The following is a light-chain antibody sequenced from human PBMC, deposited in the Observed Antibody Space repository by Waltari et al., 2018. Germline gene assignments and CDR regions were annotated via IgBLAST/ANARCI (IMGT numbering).Light chain of an antibody. CDR3: QAWDKSVGV. V-gene: IGLV3-1*01. CDR1: KLGDKY. CDR2: QDY. Sequence: SYELTQPPSVSVSPGQTASITCSSSKLGDKYVSWYQHKSGQSPVMVIYQDYERPSGIPDRFSGSNSGNTATLTITGTQVMDEADYFCQAWDKSVGVFGGGTKLTVL. J-gene: IGLJ2*01.